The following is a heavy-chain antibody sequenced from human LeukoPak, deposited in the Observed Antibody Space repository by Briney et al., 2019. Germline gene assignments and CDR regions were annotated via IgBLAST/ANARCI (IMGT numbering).Heavy chain of an antibody. CDR3: ARSRQIRQWLVSYFDY. CDR1: GGTFSSHA. D-gene: IGHD6-19*01. J-gene: IGHJ4*02. V-gene: IGHV1-69*05. CDR2: IIPIFGTA. Sequence: SVKVSCKASGGTFSSHAISWVRQAPGQGLEWMGGIIPIFGTANYAQKFQGRVTITTDESTSTAYMELSSLRSEDTAVYYCARSRQIRQWLVSYFDYWGQGTLVTVSS.